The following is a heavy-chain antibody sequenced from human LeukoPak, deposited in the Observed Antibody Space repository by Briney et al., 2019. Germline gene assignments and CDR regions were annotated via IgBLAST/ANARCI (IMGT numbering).Heavy chain of an antibody. V-gene: IGHV1-69*04. CDR2: IIPILGIA. D-gene: IGHD3-22*01. CDR1: GGTFSSYA. J-gene: IGHJ4*02. CDR3: ARIDYYYDSSDY. Sequence: SVKVSCKASGGTFSSYAISWVRQAPGQGLEWMGRIIPILGIANYAQKFQGRVTITADKSTSTAYMELSRLRSDDTAVYYCARIDYYYDSSDYWGQGTLVTVSS.